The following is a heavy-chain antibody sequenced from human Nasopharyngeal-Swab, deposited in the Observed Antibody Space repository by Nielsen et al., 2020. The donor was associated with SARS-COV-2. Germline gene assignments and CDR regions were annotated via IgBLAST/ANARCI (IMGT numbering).Heavy chain of an antibody. Sequence: GESLKISCAASGFTFSSYWMSWVRQAPGKGLEWVSVIYSGGSTYYADSVKGRFTISRDNSKNTLYLQMNSLRAEDTAVYYCAKLVRQLVRGDNWFDPWGQGTPVTVSS. V-gene: IGHV3-53*01. J-gene: IGHJ5*02. CDR1: GFTFSSYW. CDR2: IYSGGST. CDR3: AKLVRQLVRGDNWFDP. D-gene: IGHD6-13*01.